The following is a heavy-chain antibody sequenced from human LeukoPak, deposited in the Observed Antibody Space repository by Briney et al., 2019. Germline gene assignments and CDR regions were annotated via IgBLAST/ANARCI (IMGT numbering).Heavy chain of an antibody. CDR1: GFTVSSNY. V-gene: IGHV3-53*01. J-gene: IGHJ4*02. Sequence: GGSLRLSCAASGFTVSSNYMSWVRQAPGKGLEWVSIIYSGGSTFYADSVKGRFTISRDNSENTVFLQMNSLRAEDAAVYYCASQSRYYFDFWGQGTLVTVSS. CDR3: ASQSRYYFDF. CDR2: IYSGGST.